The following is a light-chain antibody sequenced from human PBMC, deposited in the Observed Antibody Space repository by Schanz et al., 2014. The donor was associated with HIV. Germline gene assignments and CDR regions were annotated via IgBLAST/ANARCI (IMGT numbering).Light chain of an antibody. CDR2: QAS. J-gene: IGKJ1*01. CDR3: QQYNSYSPKT. CDR1: QTIYSW. Sequence: DIQMTQSPSTLSASVGDRVTITCRASQTIYSWLAWYQQKPGRAPNLLIYQASTLETGVPSRFSGSGSGTEFTLTISSLQPADFATYYCQQYNSYSPKTFGQGTKVEIK. V-gene: IGKV1-5*03.